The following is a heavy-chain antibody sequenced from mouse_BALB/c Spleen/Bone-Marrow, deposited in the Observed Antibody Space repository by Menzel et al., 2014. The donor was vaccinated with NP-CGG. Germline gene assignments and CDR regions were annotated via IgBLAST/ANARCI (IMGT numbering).Heavy chain of an antibody. CDR2: IDPANGNT. V-gene: IGHV14-3*02. Sequence: EVKLVESGAELVKPGASVKLSCTASGFNIKDTYMHWVKQRPEQGLEWIGNIDPANGNTKYDQKFQGKATITADTSSNTTLRQQNSLTSEDAGVYYCARFPIPYWGQGTLVTVSA. CDR3: ARFPIPY. CDR1: GFNIKDTY. J-gene: IGHJ3*01.